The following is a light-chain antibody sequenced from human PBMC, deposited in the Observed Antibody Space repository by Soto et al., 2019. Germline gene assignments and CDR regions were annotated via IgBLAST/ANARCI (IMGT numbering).Light chain of an antibody. J-gene: IGKJ1*01. V-gene: IGKV1-39*01. Sequence: DIQMTQSPSSLSASVGDRVTISCRASQTISSSLNWYQQKPGTAPRLLIYRASSVNTGVPPRFSGSGSGRDFTLTISSLRPEDSAIYFCQQSSSSPPWTFGQGTKVEIK. CDR2: RAS. CDR3: QQSSSSPPWT. CDR1: QTISSS.